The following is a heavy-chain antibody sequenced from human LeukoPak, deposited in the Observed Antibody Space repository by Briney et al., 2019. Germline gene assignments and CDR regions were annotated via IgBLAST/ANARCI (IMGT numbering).Heavy chain of an antibody. Sequence: PGGSLRLSCAASGFTSSSYWMNWARQAPGKGLEWVASINHNGNVNHYVDSVKGRFTISRDNAKNSLYLQMSNLRAEDTAVYFCARGGGLDVWGQGATVTVSS. CDR3: ARGGGLDV. D-gene: IGHD3-16*01. CDR1: GFTSSSYW. CDR2: INHNGNVN. J-gene: IGHJ6*02. V-gene: IGHV3-7*03.